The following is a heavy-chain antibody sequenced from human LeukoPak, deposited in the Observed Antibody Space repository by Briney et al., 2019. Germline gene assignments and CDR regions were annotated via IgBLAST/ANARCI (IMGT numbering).Heavy chain of an antibody. D-gene: IGHD1-14*01. V-gene: IGHV3-74*01. CDR1: GFTFSSYW. Sequence: PGGSLRLSCAASGFTFSSYWMHWVRQAPGKGLVWVSRVNNDGSGTTYADSVKGRFAISRDNAKNTIYLQMNSLRAEDTAVYYCARGGWGTATDYWGQGTLVTVSS. J-gene: IGHJ4*02. CDR3: ARGGWGTATDY. CDR2: VNNDGSGT.